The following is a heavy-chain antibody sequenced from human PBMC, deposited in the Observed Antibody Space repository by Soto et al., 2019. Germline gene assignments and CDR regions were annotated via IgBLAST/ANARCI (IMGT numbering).Heavy chain of an antibody. CDR3: ARVRIGITMVPVK. J-gene: IGHJ3*01. V-gene: IGHV4-34*01. D-gene: IGHD3-10*01. CDR2: INHSGNS. CDR1: GVSFSAFY. Sequence: QVQLQQWGAGLLKPSETLSLTCAVDGVSFSAFYWTWIRQPPGKGLEWIGEINHSGNSDYNPSLQSLITISVDTSKNQFSLKLTSVTATHTAMFYVARVRIGITMVPVKWGQGTMVTVSS.